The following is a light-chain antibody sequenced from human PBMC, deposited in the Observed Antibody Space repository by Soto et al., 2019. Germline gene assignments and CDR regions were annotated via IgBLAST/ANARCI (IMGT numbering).Light chain of an antibody. CDR1: QSVSSSD. V-gene: IGKV3-20*01. J-gene: IGKJ3*01. CDR2: GGS. CDR3: QQYGSSPFT. Sequence: EIVLTQSPGTLSLSPGERATLSCRASQSVSSSDLAWYQQKPGQTPRLLIYGGSSRATGIPDRFSGSGSGTDFTLTISRLEPEDFAVYYCQQYGSSPFTFGPGTRWIS.